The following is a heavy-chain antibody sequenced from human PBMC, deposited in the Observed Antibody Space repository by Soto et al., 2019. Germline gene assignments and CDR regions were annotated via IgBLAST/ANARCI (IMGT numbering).Heavy chain of an antibody. CDR1: GDSVSSNSAA. CDR2: TYYRSKWYN. V-gene: IGHV6-1*01. Sequence: PSQTLSLTCAISGDSVSSNSAAWNWIRQSPSRGLEWLGRTYYRSKWYNDYAVSVKSRITINPDTSKNQFSLQLNSVTPEDTAVYYCARXRGWSVKGSNYYYGMDVWGQGTTVTVSS. CDR3: ARXRGWSVKGSNYYYGMDV. J-gene: IGHJ6*02. D-gene: IGHD6-19*01.